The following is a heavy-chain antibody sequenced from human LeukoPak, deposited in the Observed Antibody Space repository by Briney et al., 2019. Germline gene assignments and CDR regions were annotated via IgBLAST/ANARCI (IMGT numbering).Heavy chain of an antibody. J-gene: IGHJ4*02. CDR3: AKDPTGSGQFDY. CDR2: ISGSGGST. CDR1: GFTFSSYA. V-gene: IGHV3-23*01. Sequence: GGSLRLSCAASGFTFSSYAMSWVRQAPGKGLEWVSAISGSGGSTYYADSVKGRFTISRDNSKNTLYLQMNRLRAEDTAVYYCAKDPTGSGQFDYWGQGTLVTVSS. D-gene: IGHD3-10*01.